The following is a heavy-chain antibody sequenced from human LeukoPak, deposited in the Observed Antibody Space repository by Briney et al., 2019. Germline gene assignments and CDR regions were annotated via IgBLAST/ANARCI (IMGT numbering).Heavy chain of an antibody. J-gene: IGHJ4*02. CDR2: IGGSDGIT. D-gene: IGHD3-16*01. V-gene: IGHV3-23*01. CDR1: GFTLSSYI. Sequence: GGSLRLSCAASGFTLSSYIMDWVRQAPGKGLEWVSGIGGSDGITSYVDSVKGRFTISADNSKNTLYLQMNSLRAEDTAVYYCARVGDEVAYTRGYLDYWGQGTLVTVSS. CDR3: ARVGDEVAYTRGYLDY.